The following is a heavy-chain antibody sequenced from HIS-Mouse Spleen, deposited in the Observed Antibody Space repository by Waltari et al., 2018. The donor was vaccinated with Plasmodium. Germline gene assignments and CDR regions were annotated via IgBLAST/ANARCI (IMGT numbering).Heavy chain of an antibody. CDR1: GFPFSSYV. D-gene: IGHD6-13*01. CDR2: IKQEGSEK. V-gene: IGHV3-7*01. CDR3: ASSWYWYFDL. J-gene: IGHJ2*01. Sequence: EVQLVESGGGLVQPGGSLSLSCAASGFPFSSYVMSWVRQAPGKGLEWGANIKQEGSEKYYVDSVKGRFIISRDNAKNSLYLQMNSLRAEDTAVYYCASSWYWYFDLWGRGTLVTVSS.